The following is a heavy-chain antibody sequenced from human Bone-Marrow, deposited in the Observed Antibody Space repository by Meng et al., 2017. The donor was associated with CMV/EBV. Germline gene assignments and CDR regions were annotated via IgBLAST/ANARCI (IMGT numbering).Heavy chain of an antibody. CDR3: AKDTSISTNYYDFWSGYYNPTGYYYGMDV. Sequence: GESLKISCAASGFTFSSYGMHWVRQAPGKGLEWVAVIWYDGSNKYYADSVKGRFTISRDNSKNTLYLQMNRLSAEDTAVYYCAKDTSISTNYYDFWSGYYNPTGYYYGMDVWGQGNTVNV. J-gene: IGHJ6*02. CDR1: GFTFSSYG. V-gene: IGHV3-33*06. CDR2: IWYDGSNK. D-gene: IGHD3-3*01.